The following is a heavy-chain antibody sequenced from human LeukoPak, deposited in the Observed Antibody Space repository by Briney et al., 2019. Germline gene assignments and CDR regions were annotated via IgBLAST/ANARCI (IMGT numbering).Heavy chain of an antibody. CDR2: IKQDGSEK. J-gene: IGHJ4*02. CDR1: GFTFSSYW. CDR3: ARDNVEYYDILTGYYGYYFDY. V-gene: IGHV3-7*01. D-gene: IGHD3-9*01. Sequence: PGGSLRLSCAASGFTFSSYWMSWVRQAPGKGLEWVAHIKQDGSEKYYVDSVKGRFTISRDNAKNSLYLQMNSLRAEDTAVYYCARDNVEYYDILTGYYGYYFDYWGQGTLVTVSS.